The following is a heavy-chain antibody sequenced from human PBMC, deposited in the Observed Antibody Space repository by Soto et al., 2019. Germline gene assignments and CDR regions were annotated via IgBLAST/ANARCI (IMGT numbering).Heavy chain of an antibody. J-gene: IGHJ3*02. CDR3: ARGRRGYCTNGVCTDAFDI. D-gene: IGHD2-8*01. CDR1: GGSISSYY. CDR2: IYYSGST. Sequence: SETLSLTCTVSGGSISSYYSSWIRQPPGKGLEWIGYIYYSGSTNYNPSLKSRVTISVDTSKNQFSLKLSSVTAADTAVYYCARGRRGYCTNGVCTDAFDIWGQGTMVTVSS. V-gene: IGHV4-59*12.